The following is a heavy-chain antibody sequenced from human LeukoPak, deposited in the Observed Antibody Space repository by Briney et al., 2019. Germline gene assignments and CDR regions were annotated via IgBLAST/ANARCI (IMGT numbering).Heavy chain of an antibody. D-gene: IGHD3-10*01. CDR1: GYTFTSYY. Sequence: VASVKVSCTASGYTFTSYYMHWVRQAPGQGLEWMGIINPSGGSTSYAQKFQGRVTMTRDMSTSTVYMELSSLRSEDTAVYYCARDGSGTSDAFDIWGQGTMVTVSS. CDR2: INPSGGST. CDR3: ARDGSGTSDAFDI. V-gene: IGHV1-46*01. J-gene: IGHJ3*02.